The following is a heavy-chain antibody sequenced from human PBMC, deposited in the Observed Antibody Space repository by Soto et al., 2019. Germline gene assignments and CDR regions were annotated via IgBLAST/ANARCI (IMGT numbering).Heavy chain of an antibody. CDR2: IKQDGSEK. CDR1: GFTFSSYW. D-gene: IGHD6-19*01. Sequence: EVQLVESGGGLVQPGGSLRLSCAASGFTFSSYWMSWVRQAPGKGLEWVANIKQDGSEKYYVDSVKGRFTISRDNAKNSLYLQMNSLRAEDTAVYYCARDHVSWSSGWTYYYYYGMDVWGQGTTVTVSS. V-gene: IGHV3-7*03. J-gene: IGHJ6*02. CDR3: ARDHVSWSSGWTYYYYYGMDV.